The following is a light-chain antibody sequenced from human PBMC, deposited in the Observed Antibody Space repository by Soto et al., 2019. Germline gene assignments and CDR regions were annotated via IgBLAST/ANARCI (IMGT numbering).Light chain of an antibody. CDR1: QRVSSNY. CDR3: QQYGDSSWT. V-gene: IGKV3-20*01. CDR2: GAS. Sequence: EIGLTQSPGTLSLSPGDRATLSCRASQRVSSNYLAWYQQQKPGQAPRLLIYGASTRAAGVPDRFSGSGSGTDFTLAISRLEPEDFVVYYCQQYGDSSWTFGQGTKVEIK. J-gene: IGKJ1*01.